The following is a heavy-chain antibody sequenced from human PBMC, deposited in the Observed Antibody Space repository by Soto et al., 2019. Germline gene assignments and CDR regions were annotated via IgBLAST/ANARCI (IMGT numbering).Heavy chain of an antibody. CDR3: ARDREGTSRFDY. Sequence: SETMDLTCTVSGGSISSGGDYWSWIRQHPGKGLEWIGYIYYSGSTYYNPSLKSRVTISVDTSKNQFSLKLSSVTAADTAVYYCARDREGTSRFDYWGQGTLVTRLL. CDR1: GGSISSGGDY. J-gene: IGHJ4*02. CDR2: IYYSGST. D-gene: IGHD1-1*01. V-gene: IGHV4-31*03.